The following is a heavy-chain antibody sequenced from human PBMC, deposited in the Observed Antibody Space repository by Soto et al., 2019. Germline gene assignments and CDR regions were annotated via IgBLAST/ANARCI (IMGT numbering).Heavy chain of an antibody. CDR1: GYTFTSYG. D-gene: IGHD3-22*01. CDR3: ARGSYYDSSGSRPTLKYYYYGMDV. V-gene: IGHV1-18*01. Sequence: ASVKVSCKASGYTFTSYGISWVRQAPGQGLEWMGWISAYNGNTNYAQKLQGRVTMTTDTSTSTAYMELRSLRSDDTAVYYCARGSYYDSSGSRPTLKYYYYGMDVWGQGTTVTVSS. J-gene: IGHJ6*02. CDR2: ISAYNGNT.